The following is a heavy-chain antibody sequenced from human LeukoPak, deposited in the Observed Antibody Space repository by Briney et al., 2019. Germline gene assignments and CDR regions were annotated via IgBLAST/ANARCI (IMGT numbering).Heavy chain of an antibody. D-gene: IGHD3/OR15-3a*01. J-gene: IGHJ4*02. Sequence: GGSLRLSCVGSGFTFKTHWMVWVRQAPGKGLEWVANMKQDGSEQYYGDSVRGRFTISRDNAKNSLYLQMNSLRAADTAVYYSARDADWASDHWGQGTLVTVSS. CDR2: MKQDGSEQ. CDR1: GFTFKTHW. CDR3: ARDADWASDH. V-gene: IGHV3-7*01.